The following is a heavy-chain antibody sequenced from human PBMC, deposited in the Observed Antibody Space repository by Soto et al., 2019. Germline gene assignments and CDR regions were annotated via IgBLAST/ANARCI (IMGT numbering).Heavy chain of an antibody. CDR3: ARGIFGSGTANDY. J-gene: IGHJ4*02. Sequence: EVQLVESGGGLVQPGGSLRLSCAASGFTFSGSWMHWVRQAPGKGLVWVSRINGDGSSTSYADFVKGRFTISRDDAKNTLFLQMNGLRAEDTAVYYSARGIFGSGTANDYWGQGTLVTVSS. V-gene: IGHV3-74*01. D-gene: IGHD3-10*01. CDR2: INGDGSST. CDR1: GFTFSGSW.